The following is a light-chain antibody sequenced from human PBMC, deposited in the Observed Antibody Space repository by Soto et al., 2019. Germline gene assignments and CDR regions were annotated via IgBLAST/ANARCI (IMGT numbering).Light chain of an antibody. CDR2: EGT. J-gene: IGLJ2*01. CDR3: SSYDGHRNLV. CDR1: SSDVGSYNL. Sequence: QSALTQPASVSGSPGQSITISCTGTSSDVGSYNLVSWYQQQPDKAPKLMIYEGTKRPSGVSNRFSGSKSGNTASLTLSGLQAEDEADYYCSSYDGHRNLVFGGGTKLTVL. V-gene: IGLV2-23*01.